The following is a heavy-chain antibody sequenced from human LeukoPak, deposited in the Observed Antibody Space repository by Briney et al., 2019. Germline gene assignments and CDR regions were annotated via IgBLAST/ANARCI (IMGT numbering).Heavy chain of an antibody. Sequence: SETLSLTCTVSGASISSSTDYWGWIRQPPGKGLEWIANIYYSGSTYYNPSLKSRVAISVDTSKNQFSLKLSSVTAADTAVYYCARWYYDGSGYYYDFWGQGTLVTVSS. CDR3: ARWYYDGSGYYYDF. CDR1: GASISSSTDY. V-gene: IGHV4-39*07. CDR2: IYYSGST. D-gene: IGHD3-22*01. J-gene: IGHJ4*02.